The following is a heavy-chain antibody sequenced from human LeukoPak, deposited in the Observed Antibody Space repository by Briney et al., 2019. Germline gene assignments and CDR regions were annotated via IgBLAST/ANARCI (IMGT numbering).Heavy chain of an antibody. J-gene: IGHJ6*02. CDR3: ARGARPYYDFWSGPYGMDV. CDR2: IYYSGST. D-gene: IGHD3-3*01. V-gene: IGHV4-59*01. Sequence: SETLSLTCAVYGGSISSYYWSWIRQPPGKGLEWIGYIYYSGSTNYNPSLKSRVTISVDTSKNQFSLKLSSVTAADTAVYYCARGARPYYDFWSGPYGMDVWGQGTTVTVSS. CDR1: GGSISSYY.